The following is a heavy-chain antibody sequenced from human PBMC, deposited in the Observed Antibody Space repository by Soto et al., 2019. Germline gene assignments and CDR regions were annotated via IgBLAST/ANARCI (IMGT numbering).Heavy chain of an antibody. CDR1: GFTFSSYA. CDR3: AKAVGTMVRGVKRNFDY. D-gene: IGHD3-10*01. CDR2: ISGSGGST. V-gene: IGHV3-23*01. J-gene: IGHJ4*02. Sequence: GGSLRLSCAASGFTFSSYAMSWVRQAPGKGLEWVSAISGSGGSTYYADSVKGRFTISRDNSKNTLYLQMNSLRAEDTAVYYCAKAVGTMVRGVKRNFDYWGQGTLVTVSS.